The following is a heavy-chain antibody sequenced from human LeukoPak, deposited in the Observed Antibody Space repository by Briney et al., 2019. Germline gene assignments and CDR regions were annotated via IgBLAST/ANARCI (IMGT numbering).Heavy chain of an antibody. D-gene: IGHD3-10*01. Sequence: GGSLRLSCAASGFAFSDFGMHWVRQAPGKGLEWVAFIRYDDSYIYYRDSVKGRCTISRDSSKNALFLQMNSLRTEDTAIYYCARAMGDYWGRGTLVTVSS. CDR3: ARAMGDY. J-gene: IGHJ4*02. CDR1: GFAFSDFG. V-gene: IGHV3-30*02. CDR2: IRYDDSYI.